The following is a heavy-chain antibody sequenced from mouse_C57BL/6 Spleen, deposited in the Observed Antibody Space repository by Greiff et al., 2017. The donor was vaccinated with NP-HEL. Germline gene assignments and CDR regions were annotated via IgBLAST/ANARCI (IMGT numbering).Heavy chain of an antibody. D-gene: IGHD2-4*01. CDR3: ARRGGIYYDHSMDY. J-gene: IGHJ4*01. V-gene: IGHV1-76*01. Sequence: QVQLQQSGAELVRPGASVKLSCKASGYTFTDYYINWVKQRPGQGLEWIARIYPGSGNTYYNEKFKGKATLTAEKSSSTAYMQLSSLTSEDSAVYFCARRGGIYYDHSMDYWGQGTSVTVSS. CDR1: GYTFTDYY. CDR2: IYPGSGNT.